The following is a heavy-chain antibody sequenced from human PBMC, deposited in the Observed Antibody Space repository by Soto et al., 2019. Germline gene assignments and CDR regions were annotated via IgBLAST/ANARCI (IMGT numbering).Heavy chain of an antibody. V-gene: IGHV5-51*01. CDR2: IYPGDSDT. CDR3: ARHSLIVSTLCVVDI. D-gene: IGHD1-26*01. J-gene: IGHJ6*02. CDR1: GYTSTNYW. Sequence: GASLKISCKGSGYTSTNYWIGWVRQLPGAGLEWMGIIYPGDSDTRYSPSFQGHVTISADKSISTAYLQWSSLKASDTAKYYCARHSLIVSTLCVVDIWGQGTTVTVSS.